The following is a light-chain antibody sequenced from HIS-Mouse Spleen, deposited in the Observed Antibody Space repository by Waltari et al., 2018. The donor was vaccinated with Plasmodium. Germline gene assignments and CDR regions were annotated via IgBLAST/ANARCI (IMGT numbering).Light chain of an antibody. V-gene: IGKV1-5*03. Sequence: DIQMTQSTSTLSASVGDRVPITCRVSQSISSWLAWYQQKPGKAPKLLIYKTSSLESGVPSRFSGSGSGTEFTLTISSLQPDDFATYYCQQYNSYSWTFGQGTKVEIK. J-gene: IGKJ1*01. CDR3: QQYNSYSWT. CDR1: QSISSW. CDR2: KTS.